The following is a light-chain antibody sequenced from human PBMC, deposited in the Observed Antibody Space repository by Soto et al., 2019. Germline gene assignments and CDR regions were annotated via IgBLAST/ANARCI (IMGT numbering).Light chain of an antibody. J-gene: IGKJ5*01. CDR3: QEYYSSTIL. CDR2: WAT. Sequence: DIVMTQSPDSLAVSLGERATINCKSSQSVLYSSNNKNYLTWYQQKPGQPPKQLIYWATTRESGVPDRFSGNGSGEDIILTIISMQAEDVAVYYCQEYYSSTILFGQETRQKIK. V-gene: IGKV4-1*01. CDR1: QSVLYSSNNKNY.